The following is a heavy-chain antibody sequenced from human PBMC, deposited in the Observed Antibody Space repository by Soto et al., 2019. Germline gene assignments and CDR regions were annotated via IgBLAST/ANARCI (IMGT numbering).Heavy chain of an antibody. D-gene: IGHD3-10*01. V-gene: IGHV1-18*01. CDR3: ARRGWAFDP. J-gene: IGHJ5*02. Sequence: QVQLVQSGAEVKKPGASVKVSCKASGYTFSSYGISWVRQAPGQGLEWMGWISAYNGNTNYAQNLQGRVTMTTDTSTSPAPMQRRSPSSDATAAYHCARRGWAFDPWGQGTLVTVSS. CDR2: ISAYNGNT. CDR1: GYTFSSYG.